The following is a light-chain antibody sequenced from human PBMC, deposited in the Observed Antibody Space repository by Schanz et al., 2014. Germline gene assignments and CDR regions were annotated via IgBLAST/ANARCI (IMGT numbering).Light chain of an antibody. CDR2: DAS. V-gene: IGKV3-11*01. CDR3: QQRANWPLT. Sequence: EIVLTQSPDTLSLSPGERATLSCRASESVSSYLAWYQQKPGQAPRLFIYDASNRATGIPARFSGSGSGTDFTLTISSLEPEDFAVYYWQQRANWPLTFGGGTKVEIK. CDR1: ESVSSY. J-gene: IGKJ4*01.